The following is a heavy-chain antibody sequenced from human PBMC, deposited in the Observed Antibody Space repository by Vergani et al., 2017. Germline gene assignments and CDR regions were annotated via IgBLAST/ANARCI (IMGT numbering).Heavy chain of an antibody. Sequence: QVQLVQSGAEVKKPGSSVKVSCKASGGTFSSYAISWVRQAPGQGLEWMGGINAGNGNTKYSQKFQGRVTITRDTSASTAYMELSSLRSEDTAVYYCATEYSSSPGVDYWGQGTLVTVSS. CDR1: GGTFSSYA. CDR2: INAGNGNT. CDR3: ATEYSSSPGVDY. V-gene: IGHV1-3*01. J-gene: IGHJ4*02. D-gene: IGHD6-6*01.